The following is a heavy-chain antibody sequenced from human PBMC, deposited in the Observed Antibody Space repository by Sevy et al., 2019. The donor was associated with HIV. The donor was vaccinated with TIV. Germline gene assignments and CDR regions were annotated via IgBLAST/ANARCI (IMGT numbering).Heavy chain of an antibody. CDR1: GFSFSTYA. D-gene: IGHD3-22*01. CDR3: AKEGPGYNYDSSGYFAS. Sequence: GGSLRLSCAASGFSFSTYAMTWVRQAPGKGLEWVSAISGSGSNTYNGDSVKGRFTISRDNSKNTLYLQMNSLRAEDTAVYYCAKEGPGYNYDSSGYFASWGQGTLVTVSS. V-gene: IGHV3-23*01. CDR2: ISGSGSNT. J-gene: IGHJ4*02.